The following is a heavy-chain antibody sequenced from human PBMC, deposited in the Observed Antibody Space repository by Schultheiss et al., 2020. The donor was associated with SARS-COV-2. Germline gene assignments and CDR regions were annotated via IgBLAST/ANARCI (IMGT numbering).Heavy chain of an antibody. CDR3: AREGDNWNDGAGYYYYYGMDV. J-gene: IGHJ6*02. CDR1: GFTVSSNY. V-gene: IGHV3-66*02. CDR2: IYSGGST. Sequence: GGSLRLSCAASGFTVSSNYMSWVRQAPGKGLEWVSVIYSGGSTYYADSVKGRFTISRDNSKNTLYLQMNSLRAEDTAVYYCAREGDNWNDGAGYYYYYGMDVWGQGTTVTVSS. D-gene: IGHD1-20*01.